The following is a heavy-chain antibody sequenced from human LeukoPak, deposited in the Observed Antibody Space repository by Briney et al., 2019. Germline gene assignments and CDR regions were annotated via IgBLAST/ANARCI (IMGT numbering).Heavy chain of an antibody. D-gene: IGHD6-13*01. J-gene: IGHJ4*02. V-gene: IGHV4-59*08. CDR3: ARHGGSWTFDY. CDR2: IDYSGST. CDR1: GGSIGSYY. Sequence: SETLSLTCTISGGSIGSYYWTWIRQPPGKGLGWIGDIDYSGSTTYNPSFKSRVTMSVDTSKNQFSPKLSAVTAADTAVYFCARHGGSWTFDYWGQGTLVTVSS.